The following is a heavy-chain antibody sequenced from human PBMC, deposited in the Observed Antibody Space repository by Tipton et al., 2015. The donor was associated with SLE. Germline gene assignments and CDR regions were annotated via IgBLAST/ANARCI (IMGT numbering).Heavy chain of an antibody. CDR2: IDYRGTA. CDR1: GGSISSHY. Sequence: TLSLTCTVSGGSISSHYWSWIRQPPGKGLQWIGYIDYRGTASYNPSLKSRVTISVDTSKNQFSLKLSSVTAADTAVYYCASGYYYDSSGYFDAFDIWGQGTMVTVSS. D-gene: IGHD3-22*01. J-gene: IGHJ3*02. V-gene: IGHV4-59*11. CDR3: ASGYYYDSSGYFDAFDI.